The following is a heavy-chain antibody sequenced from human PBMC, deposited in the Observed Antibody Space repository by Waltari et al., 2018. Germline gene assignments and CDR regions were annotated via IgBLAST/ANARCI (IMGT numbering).Heavy chain of an antibody. V-gene: IGHV1-69*08. CDR1: GGTFSSYT. CDR3: ARDAQPMIVVVTLGMDV. D-gene: IGHD3-22*01. J-gene: IGHJ6*02. Sequence: QVQLVQSGAEVKKPGSSVKVSCKASGGTFSSYTISWVRQAPGQGLEWMGRIIPILGIANYAQKCQGRVTITADKSTSTAYMELSSLRSEDTAVYYCARDAQPMIVVVTLGMDVWGQGTTVTVSS. CDR2: IIPILGIA.